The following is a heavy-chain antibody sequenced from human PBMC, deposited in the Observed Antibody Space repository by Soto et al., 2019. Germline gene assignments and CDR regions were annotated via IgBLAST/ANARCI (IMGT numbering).Heavy chain of an antibody. CDR3: ARHLSGYGYLYFEY. Sequence: QLQLQESGPGLVKPSETQSLTCTVSGGSISSNSYYWAWIRQPPGKGLEWIGSGYHGGNTYYNPSHKSRVTISVDTSTNQCSLKLNSVTAADTAVYYCARHLSGYGYLYFEYWGQGILVTVSS. V-gene: IGHV4-39*01. J-gene: IGHJ4*02. CDR1: GGSISSNSYY. CDR2: GYHGGNT. D-gene: IGHD5-18*01.